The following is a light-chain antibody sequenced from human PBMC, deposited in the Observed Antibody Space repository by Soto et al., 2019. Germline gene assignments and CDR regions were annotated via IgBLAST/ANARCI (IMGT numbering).Light chain of an antibody. Sequence: DIQMTQSPSTLSASVGDRVTITCRSSQSISIWLAWYHQKPGKAPKILIYKASSLESGVTSRFSGSGSGTEFTLTISSLQPDDVATYYCQQYSTYTPRTFGQGTKVEIK. CDR2: KAS. V-gene: IGKV1-5*03. CDR3: QQYSTYTPRT. CDR1: QSISIW. J-gene: IGKJ1*01.